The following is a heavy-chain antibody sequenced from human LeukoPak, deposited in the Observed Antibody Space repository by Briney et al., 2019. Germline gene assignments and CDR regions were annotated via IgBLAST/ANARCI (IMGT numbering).Heavy chain of an antibody. CDR2: INHSGTI. CDR1: GGSFSTYY. D-gene: IGHD5-24*01. CDR3: ASNPHRDGPLNC. J-gene: IGHJ4*02. Sequence: SETLSLTCAVCGGSFSTYYWSWIRQPPGRGLEWTGEINHSGTINYNPSLESRVTMSIDTSKNQLSLKLRSVTAADTAVYYCASNPHRDGPLNCWGQGTLVTVSS. V-gene: IGHV4-34*01.